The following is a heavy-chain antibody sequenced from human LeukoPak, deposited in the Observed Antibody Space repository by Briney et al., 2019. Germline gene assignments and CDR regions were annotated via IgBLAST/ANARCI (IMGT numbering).Heavy chain of an antibody. CDR1: GGPFSGYY. CDR3: ARETTAASWWFDP. CDR2: INHSGST. Sequence: SETLSLTCAVYGGPFSGYYWYWIRQPPGKGLEWIGEINHSGSTNYNPSLKSRVTISVDTSKSQFSLKLSSVTAADTAVYYCARETTAASWWFDPWGQGTLVTVSS. V-gene: IGHV4-34*01. J-gene: IGHJ5*02. D-gene: IGHD6-13*01.